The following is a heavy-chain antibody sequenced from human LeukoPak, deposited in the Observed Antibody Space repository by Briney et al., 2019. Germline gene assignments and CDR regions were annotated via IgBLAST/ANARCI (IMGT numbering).Heavy chain of an antibody. Sequence: ASVKVSCKASGYTFTGYYMHWVRQAPGQGLEWMGWINPYNGNTNYAQKFQGRVTMTTDTSTSTAYMELGNLRSDDTAVYYCARSMAAPRSNWFDPWGQGTLVAVSS. CDR2: INPYNGNT. CDR3: ARSMAAPRSNWFDP. CDR1: GYTFTGYY. J-gene: IGHJ5*02. V-gene: IGHV1-18*04. D-gene: IGHD6-13*01.